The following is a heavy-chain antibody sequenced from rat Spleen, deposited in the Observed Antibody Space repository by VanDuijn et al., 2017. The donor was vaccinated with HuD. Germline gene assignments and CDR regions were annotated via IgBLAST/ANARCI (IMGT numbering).Heavy chain of an antibody. D-gene: IGHD4-1*01. CDR3: TTYGGLRNWFAY. CDR2: INTGGGNT. CDR1: GFTFTNYY. J-gene: IGHJ3*01. Sequence: EVQLVESGGGLVQPGRSMKLSCAASGFTFTNYYMAWVRQAPTRGLEWVASINTGGGNTYYRGSVKGRFTISRDNAKSTLYLQMDSLRSEDTATYYCTTYGGLRNWFAYWGQGTLVTVSS. V-gene: IGHV5-25*01.